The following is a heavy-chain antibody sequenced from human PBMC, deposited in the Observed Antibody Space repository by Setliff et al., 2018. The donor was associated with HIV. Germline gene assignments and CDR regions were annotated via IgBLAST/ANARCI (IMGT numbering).Heavy chain of an antibody. V-gene: IGHV1-69*06. J-gene: IGHJ3*02. CDR1: GDTFSNFG. CDR3: ARDFPYYDSSGYSYLDAFDI. CDR2: IVPLIDTA. D-gene: IGHD3-22*01. Sequence: EASVKVSCKAFGDTFSNFGFGWVRQAPGQGLEWLGGIVPLIDTASHAQKFQGRVTITADKSTSTVYMYLSSLTSDDTAVYYCARDFPYYDSSGYSYLDAFDIWGQGTMVT.